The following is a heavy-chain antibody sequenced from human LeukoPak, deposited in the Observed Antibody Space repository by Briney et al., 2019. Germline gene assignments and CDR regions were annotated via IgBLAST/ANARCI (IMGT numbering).Heavy chain of an antibody. CDR3: ARLAEATLGYYYYYYMDV. CDR2: IIPIFGTA. V-gene: IGHV1-69*06. CDR1: GGTFNSYA. Sequence: SVKVSCKASGGTFNSYAISWVRQAPGQGLEWMGGIIPIFGTANYAQKFQGRVTITADKSTSTAYMELSSLRSEDTAVYYCARLAEATLGYYYYYYMDVWGKGTTVTVSS. J-gene: IGHJ6*03. D-gene: IGHD6-25*01.